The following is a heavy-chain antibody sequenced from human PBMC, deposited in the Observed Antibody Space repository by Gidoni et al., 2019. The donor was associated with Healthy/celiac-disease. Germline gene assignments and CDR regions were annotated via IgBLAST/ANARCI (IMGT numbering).Heavy chain of an antibody. D-gene: IGHD3-22*01. J-gene: IGHJ6*02. V-gene: IGHV4-31*03. Sequence: QVQLQESGPGLVKPSQTLSLTCTVSGGSISSGGYYWSWIRQHPGKGLEWIGYIYYSGSTYYNPSLKSRVTIAVDTSKNQFSLKLSSVTAADTAVYYCAREIYDSSGYYPYYYYGMDVWGQGTTVTVSS. CDR1: GGSISSGGYY. CDR2: IYYSGST. CDR3: AREIYDSSGYYPYYYYGMDV.